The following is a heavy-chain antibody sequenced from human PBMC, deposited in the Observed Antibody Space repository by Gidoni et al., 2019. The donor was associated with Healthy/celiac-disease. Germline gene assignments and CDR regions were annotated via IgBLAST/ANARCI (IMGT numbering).Heavy chain of an antibody. V-gene: IGHV3-66*01. CDR1: GLPVSSNY. CDR2: IYSGGST. D-gene: IGHD1-26*01. Sequence: EVQLVESGGGLVQPGGSLRLSCAASGLPVSSNYMSWVRQAPGKGLEWVSVIYSGGSTYYADSVKGRFTISRDNSKNTLYLQMNSLRAEDTAVYYCARDKWEPHFAVAPTHGFDYWGQGTLVTVSS. CDR3: ARDKWEPHFAVAPTHGFDY. J-gene: IGHJ4*02.